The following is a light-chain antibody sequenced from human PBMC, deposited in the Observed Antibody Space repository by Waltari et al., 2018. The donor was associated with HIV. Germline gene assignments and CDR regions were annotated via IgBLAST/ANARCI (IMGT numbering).Light chain of an antibody. J-gene: IGLJ2*01. V-gene: IGLV3-19*01. Sequence: SSELTQDPAVSVALGQTVTITCQGDRLRSYYASWYQQKPGQAPLLFLYGKNNRPSGTPDRFSGSSPGNTASLTITGAQAEDEADYYCNSRDSSGNRVLFGGGTKLTVL. CDR2: GKN. CDR1: RLRSYY. CDR3: NSRDSSGNRVL.